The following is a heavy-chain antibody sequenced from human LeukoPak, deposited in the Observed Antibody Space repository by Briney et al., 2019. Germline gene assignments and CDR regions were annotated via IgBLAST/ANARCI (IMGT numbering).Heavy chain of an antibody. CDR3: ASDLRWFGYYFDY. V-gene: IGHV4-4*08. D-gene: IGHD3-10*01. J-gene: IGHJ4*02. CDR1: GASISNYY. CDR2: IYTSGST. Sequence: SETLSLTCTVSGASISNYYWTWIRQPPGKGLEWIGRIYTSGSTNYNPSLESRVTISVDTSKNQFSLKLISVTAADTAVYYCASDLRWFGYYFDYWGQGTLVTVSS.